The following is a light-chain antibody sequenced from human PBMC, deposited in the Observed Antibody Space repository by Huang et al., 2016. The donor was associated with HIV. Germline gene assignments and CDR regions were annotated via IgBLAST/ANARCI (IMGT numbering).Light chain of an antibody. V-gene: IGKV3-11*01. CDR3: QQRGFWPLT. CDR2: DAS. CDR1: QNVSSY. J-gene: IGKJ4*01. Sequence: ETVLTQSPATLSVSLGERATLSCRASQNVSSYLAWYQQKLGQAPRLLIYDASHRATGIPARFSGSGSGTDFSITISSLEPEDFAVYYCQQRGFWPLTFGGGTKVDMK.